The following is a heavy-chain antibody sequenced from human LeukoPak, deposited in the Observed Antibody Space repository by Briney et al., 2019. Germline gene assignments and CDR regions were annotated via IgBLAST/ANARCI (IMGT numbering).Heavy chain of an antibody. CDR2: SYHSGGT. CDR3: ARDSLRGYYDSSGYSGPQTTFDY. CDR1: GYSISSGYY. J-gene: IGHJ4*02. V-gene: IGHV4-38-2*02. Sequence: PSETLSLTCAVSGYSISSGYYWGWIRQPPGKGLEWIGGSYHSGGTYYNPSLKSRVTISVDTSKNLFSLKLNSVTAADTAVYYCARDSLRGYYDSSGYSGPQTTFDYWGQGTLVTVSS. D-gene: IGHD3-22*01.